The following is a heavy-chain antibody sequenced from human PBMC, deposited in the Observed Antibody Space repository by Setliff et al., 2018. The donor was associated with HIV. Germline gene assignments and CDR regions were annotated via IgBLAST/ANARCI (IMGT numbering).Heavy chain of an antibody. Sequence: SETLSLTCTVSGDSISNNNWWSWVRQPPGKGLEWIGEIYHSGSTNYNPSLKSRVTISLDKSKNHFSLELRSVTAADTAVYYCARVITMVWTTFDPWGQRTLVTVSS. CDR3: ARVITMVWTTFDP. CDR1: GDSISNNNW. D-gene: IGHD3-10*01. J-gene: IGHJ5*02. V-gene: IGHV4-4*02. CDR2: IYHSGST.